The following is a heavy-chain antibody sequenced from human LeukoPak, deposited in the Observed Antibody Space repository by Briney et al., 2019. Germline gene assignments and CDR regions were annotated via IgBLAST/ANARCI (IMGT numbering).Heavy chain of an antibody. CDR1: GGSIIRYY. CDR3: ARAQGNLEWLLSDACDI. Sequence: SETLSLTRTVSGGSIIRYYWGGIRQPPGKGLEWNGRSYYSGRTHYNPSLKSRVPISVDTSKNQFSLKLSSVTAADTAVYYRARAQGNLEWLLSDACDIWGRGTMVSVSS. V-gene: IGHV4-39*01. D-gene: IGHD3-3*01. J-gene: IGHJ3*02. CDR2: SYYSGRT.